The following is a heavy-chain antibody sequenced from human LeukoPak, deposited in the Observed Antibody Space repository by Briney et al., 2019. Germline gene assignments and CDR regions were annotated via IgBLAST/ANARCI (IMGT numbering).Heavy chain of an antibody. D-gene: IGHD2-2*01. CDR3: AKAGYCSSTSCYEVRYYGMDV. Sequence: GGSLRLSCAASGFTFSSYAMSWVRQAPGKGLEWVSAISGSGGSTYYADSVKGRFTISRDNSKNTLYLQMNSLRAEGTAVYYCAKAGYCSSTSCYEVRYYGMDVWGQGTTVTVSS. CDR1: GFTFSSYA. CDR2: ISGSGGST. J-gene: IGHJ6*02. V-gene: IGHV3-23*01.